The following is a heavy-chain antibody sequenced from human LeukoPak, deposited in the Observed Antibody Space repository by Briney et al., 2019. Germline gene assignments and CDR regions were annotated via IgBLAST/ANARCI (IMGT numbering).Heavy chain of an antibody. D-gene: IGHD2-15*01. CDR1: GYTLTELS. J-gene: IGHJ4*02. CDR2: FDPEDGET. CDR3: ATAPIVVVVVAATQGLDY. V-gene: IGHV1-24*01. Sequence: ASVKVSCKVSGYTLTELSMHWVRQAPGKGLEWMGGFDPEDGETIYAQKFQGRVTMTEDTSTDTAYMELSSLRSEDTAVYYCATAPIVVVVVAATQGLDYWGQGTLVTVSS.